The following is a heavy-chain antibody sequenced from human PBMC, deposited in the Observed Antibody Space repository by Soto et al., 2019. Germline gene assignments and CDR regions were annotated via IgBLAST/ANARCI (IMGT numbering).Heavy chain of an antibody. Sequence: GGSLRLSCAASGFTFSSYAMSWFRQAPGKGLEWVSAISGSGGSTYYADSVKGRFTISRDNSKNTLYLQMNSLRAEDTAVYYCAKSPSIAVTLYYWGQGTLVTVSS. J-gene: IGHJ4*02. V-gene: IGHV3-23*01. CDR1: GFTFSSYA. CDR3: AKSPSIAVTLYY. D-gene: IGHD6-19*01. CDR2: ISGSGGST.